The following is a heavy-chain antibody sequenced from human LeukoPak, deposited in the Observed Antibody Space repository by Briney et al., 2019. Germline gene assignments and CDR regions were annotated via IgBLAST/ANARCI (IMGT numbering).Heavy chain of an antibody. CDR3: ARFVVVPAALRIYYYYMDV. J-gene: IGHJ6*03. Sequence: ASVKVSCKASGYTFTGYYMHWVRQAPGQGLEWMGWINPNSGGTNYAQKFQGRVTMTRDTSISPAYMELSRLRSDDTAVYYCARFVVVPAALRIYYYYMDVWGKGTTVTVSS. D-gene: IGHD2-2*01. V-gene: IGHV1-2*02. CDR1: GYTFTGYY. CDR2: INPNSGGT.